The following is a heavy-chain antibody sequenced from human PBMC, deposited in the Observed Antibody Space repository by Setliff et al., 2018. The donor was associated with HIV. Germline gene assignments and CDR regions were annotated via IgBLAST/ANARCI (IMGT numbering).Heavy chain of an antibody. CDR2: INTSGGSA. Sequence: ASVKVSCKASGYTFTSYPMHWVRQAPGQGLEWMGVINTSGGSAGYAEKFRGRVTMTRDTSTSTAYLELNRLRSDDTAVYYCAREYDVLTGYYISAFDIWGQGTMVTVSS. D-gene: IGHD3-9*01. CDR3: AREYDVLTGYYISAFDI. V-gene: IGHV1-46*01. CDR1: GYTFTSYP. J-gene: IGHJ3*02.